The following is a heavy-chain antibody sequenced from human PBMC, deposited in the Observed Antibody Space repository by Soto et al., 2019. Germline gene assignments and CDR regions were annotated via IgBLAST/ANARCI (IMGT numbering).Heavy chain of an antibody. Sequence: QVQLQESGPGLVKPSETLSLTCAVSGGPFSSYYWSWIRQPPGKGLEWIGYIYYTGITSYNPSLKPPVTMSVDTFKNQFSLKQSSVTAADTAVYYCARDRTASWFDPWGQGTLVTVSS. V-gene: IGHV4-59*01. J-gene: IGHJ5*02. CDR3: ARDRTASWFDP. D-gene: IGHD2-21*02. CDR2: IYYTGIT. CDR1: GGPFSSYY.